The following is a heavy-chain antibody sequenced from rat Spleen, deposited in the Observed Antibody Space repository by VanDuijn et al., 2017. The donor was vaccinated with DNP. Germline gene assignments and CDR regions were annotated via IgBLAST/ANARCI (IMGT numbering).Heavy chain of an antibody. CDR3: AKDAFDY. V-gene: IGHV5-20*01. CDR1: GFTFSDYY. Sequence: EVQLVESGGGLVQPGRSLKLSCAASGFTFSDYYMAWVRQAPTKGLEWVAAISYDGSRTYYRDSVKGRFTISRDNAKSTLYLQMDSLRSEDTATYYCAKDAFDYWGQGVMVTVSS. CDR2: ISYDGSRT. J-gene: IGHJ2*01.